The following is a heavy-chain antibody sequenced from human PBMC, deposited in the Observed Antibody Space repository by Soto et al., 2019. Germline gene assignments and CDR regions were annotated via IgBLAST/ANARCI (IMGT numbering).Heavy chain of an antibody. V-gene: IGHV1-2*02. J-gene: IGHJ6*02. Sequence: QVQLVQSGAEVKKPGASVKVSCKASGYTFTGYYMHWVRQAPGQGLEWMGWINPNSGGTNYAQKFQGRVTMTRDTSISRAYMELSRLRSDDTAVYYCERDLDYSNYVGGMDVWGQGTTVTVSS. CDR1: GYTFTGYY. CDR2: INPNSGGT. D-gene: IGHD4-4*01. CDR3: ERDLDYSNYVGGMDV.